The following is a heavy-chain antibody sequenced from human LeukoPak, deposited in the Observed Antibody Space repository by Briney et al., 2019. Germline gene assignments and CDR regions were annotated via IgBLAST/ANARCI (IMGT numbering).Heavy chain of an antibody. V-gene: IGHV3-66*01. CDR3: ARTYYDILAGYYLDY. CDR2: IYSGGST. D-gene: IGHD3-9*01. CDR1: GFTVSSNY. J-gene: IGHJ4*02. Sequence: GGSLRLSCAASGFTVSSNYMSWVRQAPGKGLEWVSVIYSGGSTYCADSVKGRFTISRDNSKNTLYLQMNSLRAEDTAVYYCARTYYDILAGYYLDYWGQGTLVTVSS.